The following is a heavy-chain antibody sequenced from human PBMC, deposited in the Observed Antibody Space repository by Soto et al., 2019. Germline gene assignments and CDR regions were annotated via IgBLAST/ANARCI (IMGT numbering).Heavy chain of an antibody. Sequence: EVQLVESGGGLVKPGGSLRLSCAASGFTFSSYSMNWVRQAPGKGLEWVSSISSSRSYIYYADSVKGRFTISRDNAKNSLYLQMNSRRAEVTAVYYCARGGYGSGRGGMDVWGQGTTVTVSS. CDR1: GFTFSSYS. CDR3: ARGGYGSGRGGMDV. J-gene: IGHJ6*02. D-gene: IGHD3-10*01. CDR2: ISSSRSYI. V-gene: IGHV3-21*01.